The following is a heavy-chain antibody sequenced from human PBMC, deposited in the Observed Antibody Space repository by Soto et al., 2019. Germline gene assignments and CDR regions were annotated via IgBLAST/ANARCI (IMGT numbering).Heavy chain of an antibody. CDR3: SRGPVAGRDF. J-gene: IGHJ4*01. CDR2: ISPYSGET. V-gene: IGHV1-18*04. D-gene: IGHD6-19*01. Sequence: GASVKVSCKASGYTFTSYGIVWVRQAPGQGLEWMGWISPYSGETRYAEKFQDRVTLTTDTSTKTAYMDLRNLKSDATAEYWCSRGPVAGRDFWG. CDR1: GYTFTSYG.